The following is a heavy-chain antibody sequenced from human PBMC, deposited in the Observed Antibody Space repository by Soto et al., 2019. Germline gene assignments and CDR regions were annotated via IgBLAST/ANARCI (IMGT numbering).Heavy chain of an antibody. CDR1: GGSISNYW. J-gene: IGHJ5*02. Sequence: QVQLQESGPGLVKVSETLSLTCTVSGGSISNYWWNWIRQSPGKGLEWMGNIYYTGSTKYNPSLQSRVTISVDMSKSQFSLRLSSVTAADTAIYYCARDRDWNDWFDPWGQGNGVTVSS. V-gene: IGHV4-59*01. CDR3: ARDRDWNDWFDP. D-gene: IGHD1-1*01. CDR2: IYYTGST.